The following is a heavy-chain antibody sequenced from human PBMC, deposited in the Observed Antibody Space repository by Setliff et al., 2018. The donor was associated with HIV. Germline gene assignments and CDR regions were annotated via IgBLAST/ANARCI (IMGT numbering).Heavy chain of an antibody. CDR1: GDSISSVSYS. D-gene: IGHD2-21*02. CDR2: MYSGGNT. V-gene: IGHV4-39*07. Sequence: PSETLSLTCTVSGDSISSVSYSWGWIRQPPGKGLEWIGYMYSGGNTNYNPSLKSRVTISVDTSKNQFSLKLSSVTAADTAVYYCARGGNSAYWGQGTLVTFSS. CDR3: ARGGNSAY. J-gene: IGHJ4*02.